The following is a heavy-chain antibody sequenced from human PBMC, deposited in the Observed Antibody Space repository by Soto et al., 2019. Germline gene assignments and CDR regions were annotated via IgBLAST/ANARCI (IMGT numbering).Heavy chain of an antibody. CDR1: KFSVSSNY. J-gene: IGHJ4*02. V-gene: IGHV3-66*01. CDR3: ARTDYGDHGYFDY. D-gene: IGHD4-17*01. CDR2: IYSGGST. Sequence: EVQLVESGGGLVQPGGSLRLSCAASKFSVSSNYMSWVRQAPGKGLEWVSVIYSGGSTYYADSVKGRFTISRDNSKNTLYLQNNSLRAEDTAVDYCARTDYGDHGYFDYWGQGTLVTVSS.